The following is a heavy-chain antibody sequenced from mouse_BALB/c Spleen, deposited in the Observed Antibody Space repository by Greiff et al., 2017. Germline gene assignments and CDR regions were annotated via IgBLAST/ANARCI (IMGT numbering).Heavy chain of an antibody. CDR2: IDPANGNT. Sequence: EVQRVESGAELVKPGASVKLSCTASGFNIKDTYMHWVKQRPEQGLEWIGRIDPANGNTKYDPKFQGKATITADTSSNTAYLQLSSLTSEDTAVYYCARSSIHYYAWFAYWGQGTLVTVSA. CDR3: ARSSIHYYAWFAY. V-gene: IGHV14-3*02. CDR1: GFNIKDTY. D-gene: IGHD1-2*01. J-gene: IGHJ3*01.